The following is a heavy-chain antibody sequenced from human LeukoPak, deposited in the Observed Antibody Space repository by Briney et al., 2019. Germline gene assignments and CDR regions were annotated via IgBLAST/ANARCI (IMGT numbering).Heavy chain of an antibody. D-gene: IGHD6-19*01. Sequence: PGGSLRLSCAASGFTFSSYAMSWVRQAPGKGLEWVSAISGSGGSTYYADSVKGRFTISRDNSKNTLYPQMNSLRAEDTAVYYCAKGRQQWLSAFDIWGQGTMVTVSS. CDR2: ISGSGGST. CDR3: AKGRQQWLSAFDI. CDR1: GFTFSSYA. V-gene: IGHV3-23*01. J-gene: IGHJ3*02.